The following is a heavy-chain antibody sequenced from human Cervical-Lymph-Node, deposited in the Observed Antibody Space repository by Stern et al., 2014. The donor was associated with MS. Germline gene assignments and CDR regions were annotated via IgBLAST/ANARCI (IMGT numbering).Heavy chain of an antibody. CDR1: GGSLRSYY. V-gene: IGHV4-59*01. Sequence: VQLEESGPGLVKPSETLSLTCTVSGGSLRSYYWHWIRQAPGKGLEWLGVIYHTGSVNYNPSLSSRVAMSVHTSKNQFSLTVSSVTAADTAVYYCAREGEYCSGSRCYPFLDYWGQGTLVTVSS. CDR2: IYHTGSV. J-gene: IGHJ4*02. D-gene: IGHD2-15*01. CDR3: AREGEYCSGSRCYPFLDY.